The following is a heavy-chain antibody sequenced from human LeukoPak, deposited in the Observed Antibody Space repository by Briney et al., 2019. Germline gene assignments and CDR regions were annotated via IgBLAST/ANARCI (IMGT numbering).Heavy chain of an antibody. V-gene: IGHV4-61*02. CDR1: GGSISSGSYY. CDR3: ARVRSGYHDY. Sequence: SETLSLTCTVSGGSISSGSYYWSWIRQPAGKGLEWIGRIYTSGSTNYNPSLKSRVTISVDTSKNQFSLKLSSVTAADTAVYYCARVRSGYHDYWGQGTLVTVSS. CDR2: IYTSGST. J-gene: IGHJ4*02. D-gene: IGHD3-22*01.